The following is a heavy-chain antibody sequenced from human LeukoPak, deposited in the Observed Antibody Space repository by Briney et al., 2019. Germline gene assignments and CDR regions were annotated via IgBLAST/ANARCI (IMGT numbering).Heavy chain of an antibody. V-gene: IGHV4-30-4*01. Sequence: SETLSLTCTVSGGSISSGDYYWSWIRQPPGKGLEWIGYIYYSGSTYYNPSLKSRVTISVDTSKNQFSLKLSSVTAADTAVYYCAREAGCGGSYYYSGLEGHYFDYWGQGTLVTVSS. J-gene: IGHJ4*02. D-gene: IGHD1-26*01. CDR2: IYYSGST. CDR3: AREAGCGGSYYYSGLEGHYFDY. CDR1: GGSISSGDYY.